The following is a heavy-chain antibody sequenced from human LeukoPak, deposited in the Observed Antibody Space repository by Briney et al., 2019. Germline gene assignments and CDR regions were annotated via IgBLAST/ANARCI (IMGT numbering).Heavy chain of an antibody. V-gene: IGHV4-30-4*01. Sequence: PSETLSLTCTVSGGSISSGDYYWSWIRQPPGKGLEWIGYIYYSGSTYYNPSLKSRVTISVDTSKSQFSLKLSSVTAADTAVYYCARASMIVVVIDYWGQGTLVTVSS. D-gene: IGHD3-22*01. J-gene: IGHJ4*02. CDR3: ARASMIVVVIDY. CDR2: IYYSGST. CDR1: GGSISSGDYY.